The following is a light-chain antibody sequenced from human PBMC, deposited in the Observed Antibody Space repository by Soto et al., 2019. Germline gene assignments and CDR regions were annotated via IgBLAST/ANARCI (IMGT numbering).Light chain of an antibody. J-gene: IGKJ4*01. CDR2: DAS. V-gene: IGKV3-15*01. CDR1: QSVRKN. CDR3: HQYTNWPLT. Sequence: IVMTQSPATLSVSPWERATLSCRASQSVRKNLAWYQHKPGQVPRLLIYDASNRATGVPGRFSGSGSETEFTLTISSLESEDFAVYYCHQYTNWPLTFGGGTKVDIK.